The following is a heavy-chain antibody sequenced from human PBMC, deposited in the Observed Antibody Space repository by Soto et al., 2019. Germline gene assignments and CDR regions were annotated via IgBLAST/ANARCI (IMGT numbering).Heavy chain of an antibody. CDR3: ARYNYDILTGYYRSTGVDY. CDR1: GGSISSGDYY. J-gene: IGHJ4*02. D-gene: IGHD3-9*01. V-gene: IGHV4-30-4*01. CDR2: IYYSGST. Sequence: SETLSLTCTVSGGSISSGDYYWSWLRPPPGKGLEWIGYIYYSGSTYYNPSLKSRVTISVDTSKNQFSLKLSSVTAADTAVYYCARYNYDILTGYYRSTGVDYWGQG.